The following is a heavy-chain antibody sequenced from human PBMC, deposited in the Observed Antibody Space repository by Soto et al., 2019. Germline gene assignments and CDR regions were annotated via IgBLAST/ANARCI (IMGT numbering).Heavy chain of an antibody. Sequence: ASVKVSCKASGYTFTSYGISWVRQAPGQGLEWMGWISAYNGNTNYAQKLQGRVTMTTDTSTSTAYMELRSLRSDDTAVYYCARDRDYYDRSGYDYWGQGTLVTVSS. J-gene: IGHJ4*02. D-gene: IGHD3-22*01. CDR2: ISAYNGNT. CDR1: GYTFTSYG. CDR3: ARDRDYYDRSGYDY. V-gene: IGHV1-18*01.